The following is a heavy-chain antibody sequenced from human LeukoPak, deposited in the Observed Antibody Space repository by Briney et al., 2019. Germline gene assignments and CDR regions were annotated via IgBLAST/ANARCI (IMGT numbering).Heavy chain of an antibody. J-gene: IGHJ3*02. CDR3: AREPTERWLQYGAFDI. CDR2: ISSSSYI. Sequence: GGSLRLSCAASGFTFSSYSMNWVRQAPGKRLEWVSSISSSSYIYYADSVKGRFTISRDNAKNSLYLQMNSLRAEDTAVYYCAREPTERWLQYGAFDIWGQGKMVTVSS. D-gene: IGHD5-24*01. CDR1: GFTFSSYS. V-gene: IGHV3-21*01.